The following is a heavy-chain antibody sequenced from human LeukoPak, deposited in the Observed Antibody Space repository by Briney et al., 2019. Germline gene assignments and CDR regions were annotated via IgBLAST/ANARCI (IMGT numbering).Heavy chain of an antibody. CDR1: GGSISSYY. CDR2: IYTSGST. Sequence: SETLSLTCTVSGGSISSYYWSWIRQPAGKGLEWIGRIYTSGSTNYNPSPKSQVTMSVDTSKNQFSLKLSSVTAADTAVYYCARDERYSSGWFFDCWGQGTLVTVSS. D-gene: IGHD6-19*01. CDR3: ARDERYSSGWFFDC. V-gene: IGHV4-4*07. J-gene: IGHJ4*02.